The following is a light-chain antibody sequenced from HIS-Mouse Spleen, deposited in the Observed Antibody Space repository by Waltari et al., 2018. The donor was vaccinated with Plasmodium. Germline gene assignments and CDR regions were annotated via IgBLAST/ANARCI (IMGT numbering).Light chain of an antibody. CDR3: YSTDSSGNHRV. Sequence: SYELTQPPSVSVSPGQTARIICSGDALPKKYAYWYQQKSGQAPVLVIDEDSKRPSGIPEGFSGSSSGTMATLTISGAQVEDEADYYCYSTDSSGNHRVFGGGTKLTVL. CDR1: ALPKKY. V-gene: IGLV3-10*01. J-gene: IGLJ3*02. CDR2: EDS.